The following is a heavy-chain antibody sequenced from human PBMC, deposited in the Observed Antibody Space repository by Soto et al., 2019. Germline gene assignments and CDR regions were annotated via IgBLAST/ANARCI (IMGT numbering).Heavy chain of an antibody. J-gene: IGHJ3*02. CDR2: IKNNADGGAA. CDR1: GFTFTNAW. CDR3: TTEMRHTSGWYGAFDI. Sequence: EVQLVESGGGLLQPGGSLRLSCTASGFTFTNAWMDWVRQAPGKGLEWVGRIKNNADGGAADYPAPVKGRFIISRDDSKNTLYLQMNSLKTEDTAVYYCTTEMRHTSGWYGAFDIWGQGTMVTVSS. V-gene: IGHV3-15*01. D-gene: IGHD6-19*01.